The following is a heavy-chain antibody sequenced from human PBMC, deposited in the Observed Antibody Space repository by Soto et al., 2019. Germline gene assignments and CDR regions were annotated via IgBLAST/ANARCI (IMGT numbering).Heavy chain of an antibody. Sequence: GASVKVSCKSSGDTFSGYFIYWVRQAPGQGPEWMGWINPNNGGTKYAEKFQGRITMTGEKSITTVYMELTRLRSDDTAVSYCEKYSGSMVWGQGTVVTVSS. CDR2: INPNNGGT. J-gene: IGHJ4*02. D-gene: IGHD1-26*01. CDR1: GDTFSGYF. V-gene: IGHV1-2*02. CDR3: EKYSGSMV.